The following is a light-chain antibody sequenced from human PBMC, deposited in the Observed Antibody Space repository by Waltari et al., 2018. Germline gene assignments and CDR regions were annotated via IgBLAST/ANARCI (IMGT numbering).Light chain of an antibody. CDR2: FND. V-gene: IGLV1-44*01. J-gene: IGLJ3*02. CDR3: ASWDDNLDAWV. Sequence: QSVLTQPPSVSGTPGQRVTLSCSGSGSSLGSQNGNSFQHLPGAAPKLLIYFNDRRPSGVPDRFSGSKSGTSASLAISGLQSEDEGDYYCASWDDNLDAWVFGGGTRLTVL. CDR1: GSSLGSQN.